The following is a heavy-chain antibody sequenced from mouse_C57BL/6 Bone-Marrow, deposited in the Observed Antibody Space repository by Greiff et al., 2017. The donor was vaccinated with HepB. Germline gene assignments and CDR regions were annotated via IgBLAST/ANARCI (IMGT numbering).Heavy chain of an antibody. CDR3: TRSSPRGWYFDV. CDR1: GYTFTSYW. Sequence: VQLQQSGTVLARPGASVKMSCKTSGYTFTSYWMHWVKQRPGRGLEWIGAIYPGNSDTSYNQKFKGKAKLTAVTSASTAYMELSSLTNEDSAVYYCTRSSPRGWYFDVWGTGTTVTVSS. CDR2: IYPGNSDT. V-gene: IGHV1-5*01. J-gene: IGHJ1*03.